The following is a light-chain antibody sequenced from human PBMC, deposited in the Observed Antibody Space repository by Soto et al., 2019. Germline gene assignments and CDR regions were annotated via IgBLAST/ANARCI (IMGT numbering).Light chain of an antibody. CDR2: GAS. CDR3: KKYGGSPVT. CDR1: QSVSRNY. V-gene: IGKV3-20*01. J-gene: IGKJ5*01. Sequence: DIVLPQSPGTLSLSPGARATLSCMASQSVSRNYLVWYQQKPGLAPRLLIYGASHKAVGVPDRFIGSGSGTDFTLTITRLEPEDFALDYCKKYGGSPVTVGQGKRREIK.